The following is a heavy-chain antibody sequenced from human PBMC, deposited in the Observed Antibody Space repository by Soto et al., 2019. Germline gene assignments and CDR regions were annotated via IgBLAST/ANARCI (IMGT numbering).Heavy chain of an antibody. Sequence: QVQLVQSGDEVKKPGASVKVSCKASGYTFTSYNINWVRQATGQGLEWMGWMNPNSGNRGYAQKFQGRVTMTRNTSISTAYMALSSLRSEDTAVYYCAILLAVAGYYNYGMDVWGQGTTVTVSS. CDR3: AILLAVAGYYNYGMDV. D-gene: IGHD6-19*01. CDR1: GYTFTSYN. CDR2: MNPNSGNR. J-gene: IGHJ6*02. V-gene: IGHV1-8*01.